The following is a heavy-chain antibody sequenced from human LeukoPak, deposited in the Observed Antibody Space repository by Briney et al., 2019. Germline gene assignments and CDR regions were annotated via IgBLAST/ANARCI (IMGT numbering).Heavy chain of an antibody. J-gene: IGHJ4*02. D-gene: IGHD2-21*02. CDR2: IYHSGST. CDR1: GYSVSSGYY. Sequence: SSETLSLTCTVSGYSVSSGYYWGWIRQPPGKGLEWIGSIYHSGSTYYNPSLKSRVTISVDTSKNQFSLKLSSVTAADTALYYCARDRGRCGGDCFSDYWGQGTLVTVSS. V-gene: IGHV4-38-2*02. CDR3: ARDRGRCGGDCFSDY.